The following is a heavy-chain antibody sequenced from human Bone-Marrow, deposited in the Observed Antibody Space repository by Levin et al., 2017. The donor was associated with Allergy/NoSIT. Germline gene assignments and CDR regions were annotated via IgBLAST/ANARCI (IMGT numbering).Heavy chain of an antibody. CDR2: IYFSGTT. V-gene: IGHV4-39*01. Sequence: SETLSLTCTVSGGSISSGSYYWGWIRQPPGKGLEWIGSIYFSGTTYYNPSLKSRVSISVDTSKNQFSLRLSSVTAADTAVYYCARRGSGQQLLYYFDYWGQGALVTVSS. CDR1: GGSISSGSYY. J-gene: IGHJ4*02. CDR3: ARRGSGQQLLYYFDY. D-gene: IGHD6-13*01.